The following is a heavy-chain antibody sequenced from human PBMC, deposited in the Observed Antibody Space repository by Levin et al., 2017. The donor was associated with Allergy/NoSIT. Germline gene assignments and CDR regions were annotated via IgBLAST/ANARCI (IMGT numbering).Heavy chain of an antibody. V-gene: IGHV3-21*01. CDR3: ARPEGIYGDYADAFDI. CDR1: GFTFSSYS. D-gene: IGHD4-17*01. J-gene: IGHJ3*02. CDR2: ISSSSSYI. Sequence: GGSLRLSCAASGFTFSSYSMNWVRQAPGKGLEWVSSISSSSSYIYYADSVKGRFTISRDNAKNSLYLQMNSLRAEDTAVYYCARPEGIYGDYADAFDIWGQGTMVTVSS.